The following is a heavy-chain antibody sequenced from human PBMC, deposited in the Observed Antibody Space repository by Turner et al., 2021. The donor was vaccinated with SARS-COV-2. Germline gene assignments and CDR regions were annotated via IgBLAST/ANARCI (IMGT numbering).Heavy chain of an antibody. CDR2: MSGSGGST. CDR1: GFTFSSDA. Sequence: EVQLLESWGGLVLPGGSLRLSCAASGFTFSSDAMSWLRQAPGKGLEWVLAMSGSGGSTFYADSVKGRFTSSRDDSKNTLYLQMNSLRAEDTAVYYCARAPIRAVAGYYFDYWGLGTLVTVSS. CDR3: ARAPIRAVAGYYFDY. V-gene: IGHV3-23*01. J-gene: IGHJ4*02. D-gene: IGHD6-19*01.